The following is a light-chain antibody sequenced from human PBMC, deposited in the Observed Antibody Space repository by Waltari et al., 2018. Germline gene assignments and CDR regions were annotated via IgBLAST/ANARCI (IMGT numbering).Light chain of an antibody. CDR2: RNN. CDR1: TSTIGSNH. Sequence: QSVLTQPPSASGTPGQTVTIPCSGRTSTIGSNHVNWYQQPQGTATKLLIYRNNQPPSRVPARFSGSKSGPAASLAISGLQSEDEAEYYCAAWDDSLNGVVFAGGTKLTV. J-gene: IGLJ2*01. CDR3: AAWDDSLNGVV. V-gene: IGLV1-44*01.